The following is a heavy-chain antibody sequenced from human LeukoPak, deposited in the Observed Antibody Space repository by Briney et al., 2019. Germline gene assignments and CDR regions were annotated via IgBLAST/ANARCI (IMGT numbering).Heavy chain of an antibody. J-gene: IGHJ6*02. CDR3: ASVWFGERSYYYGMDV. D-gene: IGHD3-10*01. V-gene: IGHV1-18*01. Sequence: ASVKVSFKASGYTFTSYGISWVRQAPGQGLEWMGWISAYNGNTNYAQKLQGRVTMTTDTSTSTAYMELRSLRSDDTAVYSCASVWFGERSYYYGMDVWGQGTTVTVSS. CDR2: ISAYNGNT. CDR1: GYTFTSYG.